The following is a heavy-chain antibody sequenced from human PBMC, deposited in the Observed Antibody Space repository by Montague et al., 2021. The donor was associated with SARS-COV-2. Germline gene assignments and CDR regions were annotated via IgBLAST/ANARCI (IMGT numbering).Heavy chain of an antibody. CDR1: GGSISSGSYY. CDR3: ARAHSGSWAHLDN. D-gene: IGHD5-12*01. Sequence: TLSLTCTVSGGSISSGSYYLSSIRKPAGKGLEWLGRIYTSYSTDYSFSLKSRVTISVDTSKNQFSLKLTSVTAADTAVYYCARAHSGSWAHLDNWGRGSLI. J-gene: IGHJ4*02. V-gene: IGHV4-61*02. CDR2: IYTSYST.